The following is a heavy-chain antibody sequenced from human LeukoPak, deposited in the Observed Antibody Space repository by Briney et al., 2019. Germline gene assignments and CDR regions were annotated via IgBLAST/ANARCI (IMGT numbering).Heavy chain of an antibody. CDR1: GYTFTGYY. CDR2: INPNSGGT. CDR3: ARNKYDILTGYLPFDY. Sequence: ASVKVSCKASGYTFTGYYMHWVRQAPGQGLEWMGRINPNSGGTNYAQKFQGRVTMTRDTSISTAYMELSRLRSDDTAVYYCARNKYDILTGYLPFDYRGQGTLVTVSS. J-gene: IGHJ4*02. D-gene: IGHD3-9*01. V-gene: IGHV1-2*06.